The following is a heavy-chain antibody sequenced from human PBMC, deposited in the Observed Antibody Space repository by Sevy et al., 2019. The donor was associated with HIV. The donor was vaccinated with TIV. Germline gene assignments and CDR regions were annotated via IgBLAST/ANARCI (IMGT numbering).Heavy chain of an antibody. V-gene: IGHV3-43*01. Sequence: GGSLRLSCAASGFTFDDYTMHWARHVPGEGLEWVSLISWDAKKTDYADSVEGRFTVSRDNRKNSLYLQMNSLRSEDTALYFCAKDRPGYSGFDHWGQGTLVTVSS. D-gene: IGHD3-10*01. J-gene: IGHJ4*02. CDR1: GFTFDDYT. CDR3: AKDRPGYSGFDH. CDR2: ISWDAKKT.